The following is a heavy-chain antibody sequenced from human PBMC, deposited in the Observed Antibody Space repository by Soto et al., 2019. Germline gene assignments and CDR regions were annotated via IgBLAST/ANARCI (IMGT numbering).Heavy chain of an antibody. CDR3: ARGSYYYDSSGYSFGGGWFDP. J-gene: IGHJ5*02. CDR1: GGSISSYY. CDR2: IYYSGST. V-gene: IGHV4-59*01. D-gene: IGHD3-22*01. Sequence: QVQLQESGPGLVKPSETLSLTCTVSGGSISSYYWSWIRQPPGKGLERLGYIYYSGSTNYNPSLKSRVTTSADTSKTQFSLKLSSVSAADTAVDYCARGSYYYDSSGYSFGGGWFDPWGQGTLVTVSS.